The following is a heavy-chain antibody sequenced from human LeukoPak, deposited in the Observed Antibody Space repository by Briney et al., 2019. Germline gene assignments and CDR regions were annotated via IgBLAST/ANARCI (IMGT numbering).Heavy chain of an antibody. D-gene: IGHD2-15*01. CDR3: ARVRCSGGSCPYYYYYYYMDV. CDR2: IYYRGST. V-gene: IGHV4-59*12. CDR1: GGSISTYY. J-gene: IGHJ6*03. Sequence: SETLSLTCTVSGGSISTYYWSWIRQPPEKGLEWIGYIYYRGSTNYNPSLKSRVTISIDTSKNQFSLKLRFVTAADTAVYYCARVRCSGGSCPYYYYYYYMDVWGKGTTVTVSS.